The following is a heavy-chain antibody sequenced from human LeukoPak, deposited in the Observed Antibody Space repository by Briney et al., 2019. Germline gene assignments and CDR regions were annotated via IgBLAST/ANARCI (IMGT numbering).Heavy chain of an antibody. D-gene: IGHD3-10*01. J-gene: IGHJ3*02. V-gene: IGHV3-66*01. Sequence: PGGSLRLSCAASGITVSSNYMTWVRQAPGKGLEWVSVIYSGGSTYYADSVKGRFTISRDNSKNTLYLQMNSLRAEDTAVYYCARVLINYGSGTPGAFDIWGQGTMVTVSS. CDR3: ARVLINYGSGTPGAFDI. CDR2: IYSGGST. CDR1: GITVSSNY.